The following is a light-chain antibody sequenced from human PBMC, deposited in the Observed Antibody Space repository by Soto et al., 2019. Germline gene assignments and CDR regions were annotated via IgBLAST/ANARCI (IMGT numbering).Light chain of an antibody. V-gene: IGLV2-14*01. CDR3: SSYTSSGTLEV. CDR1: RSDVGGYNF. J-gene: IGLJ1*01. Sequence: QSALTQPASVSGSPGQSITISCTGTRSDVGGYNFVSWYQQFPGKAPKLMIYEVRNRPSGISNRFSGSKSGNTASLTISGLQAEDEADYYCSSYTSSGTLEVFGTGIKLTVL. CDR2: EVR.